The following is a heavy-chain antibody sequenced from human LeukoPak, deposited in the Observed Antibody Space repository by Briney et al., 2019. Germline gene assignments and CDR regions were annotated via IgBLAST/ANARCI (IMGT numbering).Heavy chain of an antibody. CDR2: IYYSGST. CDR1: GGSISSSSYY. CDR3: ARVIIGSKRSSSWSKGVYDY. J-gene: IGHJ4*02. Sequence: SETLSLTCTVSGGSISSSSYYWGWIRQPPGKGLEWIGSIYYSGSTYYNPSLKSRLTISVDTSKNQFSLKLSSVTAADTAVYYCARVIIGSKRSSSWSKGVYDYWGQGTLVTVSS. D-gene: IGHD6-13*01. V-gene: IGHV4-39*07.